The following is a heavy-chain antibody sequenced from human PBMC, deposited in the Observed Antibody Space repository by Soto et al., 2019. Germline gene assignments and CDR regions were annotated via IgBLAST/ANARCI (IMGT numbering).Heavy chain of an antibody. CDR1: GGTFSSYA. CDR3: ARGIVVVPAAIGDYGMDV. J-gene: IGHJ6*02. V-gene: IGHV1-69*06. D-gene: IGHD2-2*01. CDR2: IIPIFGTA. Sequence: SVKVSCKACGGTFSSYAISLVRQAPGQGLEWMGGIIPIFGTANYAQKFQGRVTITADKSTSTAYMELSSLRSEDTAVYYCARGIVVVPAAIGDYGMDVWGQGTTVTVSS.